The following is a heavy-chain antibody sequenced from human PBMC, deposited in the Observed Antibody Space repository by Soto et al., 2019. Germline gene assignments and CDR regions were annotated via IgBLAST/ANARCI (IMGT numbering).Heavy chain of an antibody. V-gene: IGHV4-30-4*01. CDR1: GGTISSGDYY. Sequence: QVQLQESGPGLVKPSQTLSLTCTVSGGTISSGDYYWSWIRQPPGKGLEWIVYIYYSGSTYYNPSLKSRVTISVDTSKNQFSLKLSSVTAADTAVYYCASTRTVFGVVISDYWGQGTLVTVSS. CDR3: ASTRTVFGVVISDY. D-gene: IGHD3-3*01. J-gene: IGHJ4*02. CDR2: IYYSGST.